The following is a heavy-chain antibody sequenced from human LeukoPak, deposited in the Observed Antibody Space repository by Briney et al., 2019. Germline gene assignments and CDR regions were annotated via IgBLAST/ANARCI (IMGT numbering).Heavy chain of an antibody. CDR1: GFTFSSYS. D-gene: IGHD2-15*01. Sequence: GGSLRLSCAASGFTFSSYSMNWVRQAPGKGLEWVSSISSSSSYIYYADSVKGRFTISRDNAKNSLYLQMNSLRAEDTAAYYCARDRGYCSGGSCRLYYFDYWGQGTLVTVSS. CDR3: ARDRGYCSGGSCRLYYFDY. CDR2: ISSSSSYI. V-gene: IGHV3-21*01. J-gene: IGHJ4*02.